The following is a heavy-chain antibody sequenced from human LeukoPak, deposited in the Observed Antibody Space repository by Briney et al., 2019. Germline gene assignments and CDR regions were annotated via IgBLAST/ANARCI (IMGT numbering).Heavy chain of an antibody. D-gene: IGHD4-17*01. CDR3: ARGPTTVTTSPDAFDI. CDR2: IYYSGST. J-gene: IGHJ3*02. V-gene: IGHV4-59*01. CDR1: GGSISSYY. Sequence: SETLSLTCTVSGGSISSYYWSWIRQLPGKGLEWIGYIYYSGSTNYNPSLKSRVTISVDTSKNQFSLKLSSVTAADTAVYYCARGPTTVTTSPDAFDIWGQGTMVTVSS.